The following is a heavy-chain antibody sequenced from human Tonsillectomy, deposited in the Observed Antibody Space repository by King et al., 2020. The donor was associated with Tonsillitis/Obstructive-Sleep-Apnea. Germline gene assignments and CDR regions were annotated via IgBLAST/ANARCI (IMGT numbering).Heavy chain of an antibody. J-gene: IGHJ5*02. CDR3: AKGSLWFGELLTFDP. CDR2: ISYDGSNK. Sequence: VQLVESGGGLVQPGRSLRLSCVASGFTFSHYGMHWVRQAPGKGLEWVAVISYDGSNKYYADSVKGRFTISRDNSKNTVYVEMNTLRAEDTAVYYCAKGSLWFGELLTFDPWGQGTLGTVSS. D-gene: IGHD3-10*01. CDR1: GFTFSHYG. V-gene: IGHV3-30*18.